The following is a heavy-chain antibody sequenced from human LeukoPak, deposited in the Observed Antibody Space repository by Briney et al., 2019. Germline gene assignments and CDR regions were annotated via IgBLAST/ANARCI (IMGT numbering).Heavy chain of an antibody. CDR2: IYYSGST. V-gene: IGHV4-59*08. CDR3: ARLTNLLVTASFDY. D-gene: IGHD2-21*02. Sequence: PSETLSLACTVSGGSISSYYWSWIRQPPGQGLEWIGYIYYSGSTNYNPSLKSRVTISVDTSKNQFSLKLSSVTAADTAVYYCARLTNLLVTASFDYWGQGTLVTVSS. J-gene: IGHJ4*02. CDR1: GGSISSYY.